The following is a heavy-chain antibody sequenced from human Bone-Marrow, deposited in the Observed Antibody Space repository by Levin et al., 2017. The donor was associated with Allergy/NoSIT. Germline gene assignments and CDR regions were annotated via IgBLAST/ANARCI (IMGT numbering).Heavy chain of an antibody. CDR1: GYTFSNYD. Sequence: ASVKVSCKASGYTFSNYDISWVRQVPGQGLEWMGWSSAYNGRTKYVQNFEDRVNMTTDRSTSTAYMELRSLGSGDTAVYYCARENYDTSGQRLHFDSWGQGTLVTVSS. D-gene: IGHD3-22*01. V-gene: IGHV1-18*01. CDR2: SSAYNGRT. CDR3: ARENYDTSGQRLHFDS. J-gene: IGHJ4*02.